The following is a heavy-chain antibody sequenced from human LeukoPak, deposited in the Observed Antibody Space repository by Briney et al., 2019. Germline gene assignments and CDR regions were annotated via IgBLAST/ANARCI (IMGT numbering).Heavy chain of an antibody. CDR2: ISYDGSNK. Sequence: GRSLRLSCAASGFTFSSYAMHWVRQAPGKGLEWVAVISYDGSNKYYADSVKGRFTISRDNSKNTLYLQMNSLRAEDTAVYYCARVRLAGRGFDPWGQGTLVTVSS. J-gene: IGHJ5*02. CDR3: ARVRLAGRGFDP. V-gene: IGHV3-30-3*01. D-gene: IGHD6-19*01. CDR1: GFTFSSYA.